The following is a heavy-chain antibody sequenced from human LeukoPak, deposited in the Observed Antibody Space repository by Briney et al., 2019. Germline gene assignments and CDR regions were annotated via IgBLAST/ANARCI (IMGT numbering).Heavy chain of an antibody. CDR1: GGTFSSYA. Sequence: SVRVSCKASGGTFSSYAISWVRQAPGQGLEWMGRIIPIFGIANYAQKFQGRVTITADKSTSTAYMELSSLRSEDTAVYYCASSDLGYCSGGSCQTFDYWGQGTLVTVSS. CDR2: IIPIFGIA. CDR3: ASSDLGYCSGGSCQTFDY. V-gene: IGHV1-69*04. J-gene: IGHJ4*02. D-gene: IGHD2-15*01.